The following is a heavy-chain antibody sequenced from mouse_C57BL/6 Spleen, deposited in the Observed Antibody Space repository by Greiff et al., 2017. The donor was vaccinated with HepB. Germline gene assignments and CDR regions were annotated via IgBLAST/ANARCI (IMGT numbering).Heavy chain of an antibody. J-gene: IGHJ4*01. Sequence: VKLQQPGAELVKPWASVKMSCKASGYTFTSYWITWVKQRPGQGLEWIGDIYPGSGSTNYNEKFKSKATLTVDTSSSTAYMQLSSLTSEDSAVYYCARVVRGAMDYWGQGTSVTVSS. CDR2: IYPGSGST. D-gene: IGHD1-1*02. CDR1: GYTFTSYW. CDR3: ARVVRGAMDY. V-gene: IGHV1-55*01.